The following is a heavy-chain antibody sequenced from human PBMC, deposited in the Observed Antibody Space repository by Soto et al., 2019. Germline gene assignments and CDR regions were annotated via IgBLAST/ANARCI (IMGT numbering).Heavy chain of an antibody. CDR3: AKRLLRGTTLSVLDY. Sequence: GGSLRLSCAASGFTFSSFGMHWVRQAPGKGLEWVALLSYDGSKEYYADSVKGRFSVSRDNSKNTLYLQMNSLRVEDTAVYFCAKRLLRGTTLSVLDYWGRGTMVTVSS. CDR2: LSYDGSKE. CDR1: GFTFSSFG. V-gene: IGHV3-30*18. J-gene: IGHJ4*02. D-gene: IGHD4-17*01.